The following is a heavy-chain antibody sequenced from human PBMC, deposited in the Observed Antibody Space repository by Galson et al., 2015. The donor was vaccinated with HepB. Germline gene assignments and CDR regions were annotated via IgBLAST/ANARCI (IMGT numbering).Heavy chain of an antibody. Sequence: TLSLTCAVSGGSISSGGYSWSWIRQPPGKGLEWIGYIYHSGSTYYNPSLKSRVTISVDRSKNQFSLKLSSVTAADTAVYYCARCSQGQQRRNAFDIWGQGTMVTVSS. V-gene: IGHV4-30-2*01. CDR2: IYHSGST. CDR1: GGSISSGGYS. J-gene: IGHJ3*02. D-gene: IGHD6-13*01. CDR3: ARCSQGQQRRNAFDI.